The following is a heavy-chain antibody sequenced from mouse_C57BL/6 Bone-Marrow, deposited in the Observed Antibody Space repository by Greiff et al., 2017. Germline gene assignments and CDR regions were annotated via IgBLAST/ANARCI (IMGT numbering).Heavy chain of an antibody. D-gene: IGHD1-1*02. J-gene: IGHJ4*01. CDR3: ARSVVYAMDY. CDR2: IYPRSGNT. V-gene: IGHV1-81*01. Sequence: QVQLQQSGAELARPGASVKLSCKASGYTFTSYGISWVKQRTGQGLEWIGEIYPRSGNTYYNEKFKGKATLTADKSSSTAYMELSSLTSEDSAVYFCARSVVYAMDYWGRGTAVTVSS. CDR1: GYTFTSYG.